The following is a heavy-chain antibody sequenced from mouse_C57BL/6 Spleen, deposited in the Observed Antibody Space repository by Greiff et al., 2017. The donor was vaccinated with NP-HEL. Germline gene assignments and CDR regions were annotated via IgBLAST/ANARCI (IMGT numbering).Heavy chain of an antibody. CDR1: GFNIKDDY. CDR3: TAGPPFAY. CDR2: IDPENGDT. D-gene: IGHD3-3*01. V-gene: IGHV14-4*01. Sequence: EVKLMESGAELVRPGASVKLSCTASGFNIKDDYMHWVKQRPEQGLEWIGWIDPENGDTEYASKFQGKATITADTSSNTAYLQLSSLTSEDTAVYYCTAGPPFAYWGQGTLVTVSA. J-gene: IGHJ3*01.